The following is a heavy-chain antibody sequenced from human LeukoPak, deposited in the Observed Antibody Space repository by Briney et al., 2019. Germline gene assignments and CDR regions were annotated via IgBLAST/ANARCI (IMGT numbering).Heavy chain of an antibody. CDR1: GYSISSGYY. Sequence: LETLSLTCTVSGYSISSGYYWGWIRQPPGKGLEWIGSIYYSGSTYYNPSLKSRVTISVDTSKNQFSLKLSSVTAADTAVYYCARSTQSDTARRVAFDIWGQGTMVTVSS. D-gene: IGHD5-18*01. J-gene: IGHJ3*02. CDR3: ARSTQSDTARRVAFDI. V-gene: IGHV4-38-2*02. CDR2: IYYSGST.